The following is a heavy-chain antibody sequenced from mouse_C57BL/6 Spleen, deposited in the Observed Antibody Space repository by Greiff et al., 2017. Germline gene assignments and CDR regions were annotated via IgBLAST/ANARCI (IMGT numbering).Heavy chain of an antibody. D-gene: IGHD2-10*02. CDR3: ARSYGNYEAWFAY. J-gene: IGHJ3*01. CDR2: IYPGDGDT. CDR1: GYAFSSSW. Sequence: QVQLQHSGPELVKPGASVKISCKASGYAFSSSWMNWVKQRPGKGLEWIGRIYPGDGDTNYNGKFKGKATLTADKSSSTAYMQLSSLTSEDSAVYFCARSYGNYEAWFAYWGQGTLVTVSA. V-gene: IGHV1-82*01.